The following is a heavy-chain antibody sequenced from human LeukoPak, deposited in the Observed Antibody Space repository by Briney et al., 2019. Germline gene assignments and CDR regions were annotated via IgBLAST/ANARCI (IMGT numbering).Heavy chain of an antibody. D-gene: IGHD2-2*01. V-gene: IGHV1-69*01. Sequence: GSSVKVSCKASGGTFSSYAISWVRQAPGQGLEWMGGIIPIFGTANYAQKFQGRVTITADESTSTAYMELSSLRSEDTAVYYCARVESPVVVVPAATLNWFDPWGQGTLVTVSS. CDR3: ARVESPVVVVPAATLNWFDP. J-gene: IGHJ5*02. CDR1: GGTFSSYA. CDR2: IIPIFGTA.